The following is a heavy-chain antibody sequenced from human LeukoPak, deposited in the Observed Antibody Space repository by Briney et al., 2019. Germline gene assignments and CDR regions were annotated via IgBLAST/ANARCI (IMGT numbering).Heavy chain of an antibody. D-gene: IGHD5-18*01. J-gene: IGHJ6*03. CDR2: IRYDGSNK. V-gene: IGHV3-30*02. CDR3: AKDGQNGYSYGYRNYYYMDV. Sequence: GGSLRLSCAASGFTFSSYGMHWVRQAPGKGLEWVAFIRYDGSNKYYADSVKGRFTISRDNSKNTLYLQMNSLRAEDTAVYYCAKDGQNGYSYGYRNYYYMDVWGKGTTVTISS. CDR1: GFTFSSYG.